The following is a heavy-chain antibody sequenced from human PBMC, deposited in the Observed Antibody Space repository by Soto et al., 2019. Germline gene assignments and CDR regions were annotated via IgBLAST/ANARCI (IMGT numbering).Heavy chain of an antibody. CDR2: IYRGGDT. CDR1: GFTVSYNY. J-gene: IGHJ3*02. CDR3: ARGMYGSGSYYSGDAFDM. V-gene: IGHV3-53*01. D-gene: IGHD3-10*01. Sequence: EVQLVESGGGLIQPGGSLRLSCAVSGFTVSYNYMNWVRQAPGKGLEWVSVIYRGGDTFYADSVKGRITISRDNSKNTLYLQMNSLRAEDTAVYYCARGMYGSGSYYSGDAFDMWGQGTMVTVSS.